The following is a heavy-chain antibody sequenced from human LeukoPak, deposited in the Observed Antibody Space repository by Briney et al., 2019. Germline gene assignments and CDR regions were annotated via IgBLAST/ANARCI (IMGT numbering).Heavy chain of an antibody. D-gene: IGHD5-18*01. CDR2: LSGSGGTP. CDR3: AKEDVDTSFDY. CDR1: GFTFSDYA. J-gene: IGHJ4*02. Sequence: PGGSLRPSCAGSGFTFSDYALTWVRQAPGKGLEWVSALSGSGGTPYYADSVRGRFTNSRDNSKNTLYLQLNSLRAEDTAVYYCAKEDVDTSFDYWGQGALVTVSS. V-gene: IGHV3-23*01.